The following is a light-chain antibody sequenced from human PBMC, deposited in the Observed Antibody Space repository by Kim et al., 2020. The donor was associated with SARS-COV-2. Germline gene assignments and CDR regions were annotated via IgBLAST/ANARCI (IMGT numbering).Light chain of an antibody. J-gene: IGKJ2*01. CDR1: QNINKL. CDR2: GAS. V-gene: IGKV1-39*01. Sequence: STSVGDSVTITCRASQNINKLLNWYQQEAGKDPKLLSYGASSWQSGVPSRFTGRGSGTDFTLTISSLQCEDFASYYCQQTYTFPFTIGQGTKLEI. CDR3: QQTYTFPFT.